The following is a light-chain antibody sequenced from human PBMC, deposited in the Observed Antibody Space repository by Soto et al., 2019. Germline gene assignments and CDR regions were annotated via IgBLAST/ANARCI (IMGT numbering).Light chain of an antibody. Sequence: QSALTQPASVSGSPGQSITISCTGTSSDIGGYIYVSWYQQHPGKAPKLMIYEVSNRPSGVSFRFSGSKSGNTASLTISGLQAEDEADYYCSSYTSSNTVLFGGGTKLTVL. CDR1: SSDIGGYIY. CDR3: SSYTSSNTVL. V-gene: IGLV2-14*01. CDR2: EVS. J-gene: IGLJ2*01.